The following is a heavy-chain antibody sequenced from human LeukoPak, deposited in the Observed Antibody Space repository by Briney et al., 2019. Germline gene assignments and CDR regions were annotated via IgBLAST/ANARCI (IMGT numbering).Heavy chain of an antibody. Sequence: GGSLRLSCAASGFTFSNAWMAWVRQAPGKGLEWVGHIKSKTDGGITDYAAPVKGRFTISRDDSKNTLYLQMNSLKTEDTAVYYCTRQQLVLDYWGQGTLATVSS. D-gene: IGHD6-13*01. J-gene: IGHJ4*02. CDR3: TRQQLVLDY. CDR2: IKSKTDGGIT. CDR1: GFTFSNAW. V-gene: IGHV3-15*01.